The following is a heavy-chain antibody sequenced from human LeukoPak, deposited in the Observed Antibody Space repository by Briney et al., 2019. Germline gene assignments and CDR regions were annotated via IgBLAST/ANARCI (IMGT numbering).Heavy chain of an antibody. V-gene: IGHV3-53*01. Sequence: GGSLRLSCAASGFTVSSNYMSWVRQAPGKGLEWVSVIYSGGSTYYADSVKGRFTISRDNSKNTLYLQMNSLRAEDTAVYYCARCLKVRGVIRYYYMDVWGKGTTVTVSS. J-gene: IGHJ6*03. D-gene: IGHD3-10*01. CDR3: ARCLKVRGVIRYYYMDV. CDR1: GFTVSSNY. CDR2: IYSGGST.